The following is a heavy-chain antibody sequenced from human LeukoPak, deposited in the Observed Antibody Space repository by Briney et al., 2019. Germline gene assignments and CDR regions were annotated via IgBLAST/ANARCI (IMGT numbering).Heavy chain of an antibody. V-gene: IGHV3-23*01. CDR2: IGGSGVDT. Sequence: GGSLRLSCAASGFTFSTYAMSWVRQAPGKGLEWVSSIGGSGVDTNHADSVKGRFTNSRDNSKNTLYLQMNSLRAEDTAVYYCAKGRVPYYYHYGLDVWGQGTTVTVSS. D-gene: IGHD1-1*01. J-gene: IGHJ6*02. CDR1: GFTFSTYA. CDR3: AKGRVPYYYHYGLDV.